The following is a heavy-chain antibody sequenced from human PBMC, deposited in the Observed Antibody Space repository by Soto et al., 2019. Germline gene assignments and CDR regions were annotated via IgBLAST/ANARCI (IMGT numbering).Heavy chain of an antibody. J-gene: IGHJ4*02. D-gene: IGHD3-22*01. CDR3: ARGDYYDSSGYYPSFDY. CDR2: ISAYNGNT. CDR1: GYTFTSYG. Sequence: QVQLVQSGAEVKKPGASVKVSCKASGYTFTSYGISWVRQAPGQGLEWMGWISAYNGNTNYAQKLQGRVTMTTDTSTSTAYRELRSLRSDDTAVYYCARGDYYDSSGYYPSFDYWGQGTLVTVSS. V-gene: IGHV1-18*01.